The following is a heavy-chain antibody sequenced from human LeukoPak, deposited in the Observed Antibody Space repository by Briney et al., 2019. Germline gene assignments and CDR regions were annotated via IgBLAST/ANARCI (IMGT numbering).Heavy chain of an antibody. CDR2: INDDGGRT. CDR1: GFTFSRYA. CDR3: VKDVGGSYAFDY. V-gene: IGHV3-64D*09. Sequence: GGSLRLSCSASGFTFSRYAMHWVRQAPGKGLEYVSGINDDGGRTHYGDSVKGRFSISRDNSKNTLHLQMSTLRAEDTALYYCVKDVGGSYAFDYWGQGTLVTVSS. D-gene: IGHD1-26*01. J-gene: IGHJ4*02.